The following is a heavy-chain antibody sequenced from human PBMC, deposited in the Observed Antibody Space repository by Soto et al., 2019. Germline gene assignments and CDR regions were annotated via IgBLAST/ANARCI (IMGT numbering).Heavy chain of an antibody. Sequence: GGSLRLSCAASGFTFSSYAMHWVRQAPGKGLEWVAVISYDGSNKYYADSVKGRFTISRDNAKNSLYMKMNSLRAEDTALYYCAKDIRRNTYHYYYGMDVWGQGTPVTVSS. CDR3: AKDIRRNTYHYYYGMDV. J-gene: IGHJ6*02. CDR2: ISYDGSNK. V-gene: IGHV3-30-3*01. CDR1: GFTFSSYA.